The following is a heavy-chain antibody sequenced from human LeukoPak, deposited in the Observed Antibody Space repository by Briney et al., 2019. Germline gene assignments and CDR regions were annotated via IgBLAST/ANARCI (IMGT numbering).Heavy chain of an antibody. J-gene: IGHJ4*02. V-gene: IGHV3-21*01. CDR3: ASERELDY. CDR2: ISSSSYI. D-gene: IGHD1-26*01. CDR1: GFTLSSYS. Sequence: TGGSLRLSCAASGFTLSSYSMNWVRQAPGKGLEWASSISSSSYIYYADSVKGRFTISRDNAKNSLYLQMNSLRAEDTAVYYCASERELDYWGQGTLVTVSS.